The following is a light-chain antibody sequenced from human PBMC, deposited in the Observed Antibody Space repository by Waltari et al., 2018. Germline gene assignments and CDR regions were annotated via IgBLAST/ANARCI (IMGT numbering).Light chain of an antibody. V-gene: IGKV3-20*01. CDR3: QKYDRLPAT. J-gene: IGKJ1*01. CDR1: QTVGKAV. CDR2: ETS. Sequence: CRARQTVGKAVTWYEQKPGQAPRLLIYETSRRAPGIPDRFSGSVCGTDVSLTISRLEPEDFAVYYCQKYDRLPATFGQGTNVEIK.